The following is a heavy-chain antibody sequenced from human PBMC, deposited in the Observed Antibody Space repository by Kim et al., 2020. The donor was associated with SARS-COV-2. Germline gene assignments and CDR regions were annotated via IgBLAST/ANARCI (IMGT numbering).Heavy chain of an antibody. J-gene: IGHJ4*02. V-gene: IGHV4-59*13. CDR2: IYYSGST. Sequence: SETLSLTCTVSGGSISSYYWSWIRQPPGKGLEWIGYIYYSGSTNYNPSLKSRVTISVDTSKNQFSLKLSSVTAADTAVYYCARAYCGGDCYSPALDYWGQGTLVTVSS. CDR3: ARAYCGGDCYSPALDY. CDR1: GGSISSYY. D-gene: IGHD2-21*02.